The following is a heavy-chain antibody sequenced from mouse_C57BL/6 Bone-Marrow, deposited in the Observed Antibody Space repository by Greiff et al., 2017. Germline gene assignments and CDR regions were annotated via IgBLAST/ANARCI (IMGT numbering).Heavy chain of an antibody. Sequence: VQLQQPGTELVKPGASVKLSCKASGYTFTSYWLHWVKQRPGQGLEWIGNLNPSTGGTNYNEKFKSKATLTVDKSSSTAYMQLSSLTSEDSAVYYCARDYYYGSSRWYVDVWGTGTTVTGSS. CDR1: GYTFTSYW. CDR2: LNPSTGGT. CDR3: ARDYYYGSSRWYVDV. V-gene: IGHV1-53*01. D-gene: IGHD1-1*01. J-gene: IGHJ1*03.